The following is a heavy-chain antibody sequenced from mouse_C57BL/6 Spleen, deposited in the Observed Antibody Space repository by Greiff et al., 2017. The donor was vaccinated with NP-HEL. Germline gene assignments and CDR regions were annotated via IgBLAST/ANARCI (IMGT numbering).Heavy chain of an antibody. CDR2: ISYSGST. J-gene: IGHJ3*01. V-gene: IGHV3-1*01. Sequence: EVQLQESGPGMVKPSQSLSLTCTVTGYSITSGYDWHWIRHFPGNKLEWMGYISYSGSTNYNPSLKSRISITHDTSKNHFFLKLNSVTTEDTATYYCAREDDYGAWFAYWGQGTLVTVSA. CDR3: AREDDYGAWFAY. D-gene: IGHD2-4*01. CDR1: GYSITSGYD.